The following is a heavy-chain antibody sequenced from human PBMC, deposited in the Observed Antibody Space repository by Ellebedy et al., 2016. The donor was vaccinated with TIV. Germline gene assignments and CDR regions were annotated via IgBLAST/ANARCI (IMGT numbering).Heavy chain of an antibody. CDR2: INPNSGGT. CDR3: ARGDSSGWSIYGMDV. CDR1: GYTFTGYY. D-gene: IGHD6-19*01. J-gene: IGHJ6*02. V-gene: IGHV1-2*02. Sequence: ASVKVSCKASGYTFTGYYMHWVRQAPGQGLEWMGWINPNSGGTIYAQKFQGRVTMTRDTSISTAYMELSRLRSDDTAVYYCARGDSSGWSIYGMDVWGQGTTVTVSS.